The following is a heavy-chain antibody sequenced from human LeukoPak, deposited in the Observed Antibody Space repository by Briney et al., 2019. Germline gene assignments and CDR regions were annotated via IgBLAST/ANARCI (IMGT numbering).Heavy chain of an antibody. J-gene: IGHJ6*03. Sequence: ASVKVSCKASGYTFTSYYMHWVRQAPGQGLEWMGWINPNSGGTNYAQKFQGRVTMTRDTSISTAYMELSRLRSDDTAVYYCARGGIVGPYYYYYYMDVWGKGTTVTVSS. CDR1: GYTFTSYY. D-gene: IGHD1-26*01. CDR3: ARGGIVGPYYYYYYMDV. V-gene: IGHV1-2*02. CDR2: INPNSGGT.